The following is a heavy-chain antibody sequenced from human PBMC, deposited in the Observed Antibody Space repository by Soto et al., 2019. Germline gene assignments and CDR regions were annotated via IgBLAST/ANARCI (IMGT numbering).Heavy chain of an antibody. J-gene: IGHJ4*02. D-gene: IGHD6-19*01. CDR2: INAGNGNT. Sequence: QVQLVQSGAEVKKPGASVKVSCKASGYTFTSYAMHWVRQAPGQRLEWMGWINAGNGNTKYSQKFQGRVTITRDTSASTAYMELSSLRSEDTAVYYCARGPPVAGTVVDYWGQGTLVTVSS. CDR1: GYTFTSYA. CDR3: ARGPPVAGTVVDY. V-gene: IGHV1-3*01.